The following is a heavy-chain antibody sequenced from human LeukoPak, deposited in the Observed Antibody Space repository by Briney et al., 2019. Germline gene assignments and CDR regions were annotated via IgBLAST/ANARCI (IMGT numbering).Heavy chain of an antibody. J-gene: IGHJ3*02. V-gene: IGHV4-59*11. CDR2: ISYVGST. D-gene: IGHD4-17*01. CDR1: TDSFSSHY. Sequence: SETLSLTCAVSTDSFSSHYWTWIRQPPGKGLEWIGYISYVGSTNYNPSLKSRVTISIDTSKNQFSLKLSSVTAADTAVYYCARDVVTVTKGFDIWGQGTMVSVSS. CDR3: ARDVVTVTKGFDI.